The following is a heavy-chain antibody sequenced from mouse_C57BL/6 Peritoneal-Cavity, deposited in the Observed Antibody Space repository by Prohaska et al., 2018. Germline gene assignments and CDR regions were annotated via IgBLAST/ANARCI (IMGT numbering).Heavy chain of an antibody. CDR3: ARYYGSSYWYFDV. CDR2: IYPRDGST. V-gene: IGHV1-85*01. J-gene: IGHJ1*03. CDR1: GYTFTSYD. D-gene: IGHD1-1*01. Sequence: QVQLQQSGPELVKPGASVKLSCKASGYTFTSYDINWVKQMPGQGLEWIGWIYPRDGSTKYNEKFKGKATLTVDTSSSTAYMELHSLTSEDSAVYFCARYYGSSYWYFDVWGTGTTVTVSS.